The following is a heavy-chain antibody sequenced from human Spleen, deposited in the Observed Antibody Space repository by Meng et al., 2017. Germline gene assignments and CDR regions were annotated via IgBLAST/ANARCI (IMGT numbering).Heavy chain of an antibody. J-gene: IGHJ4*02. Sequence: SGPGLVGPSGTLSLTCTVSNGSVSRGGYFWSWIRHPPGKGLEWVGYISDIGHTNYNPSLKSRATISVDTSQNNLSLKLSSVTAADSAVYYCARGPTTMAHDFDYWGQGTLVTVSS. CDR2: ISDIGHT. CDR3: ARGPTTMAHDFDY. CDR1: NGSVSRGGYF. V-gene: IGHV4-61*03. D-gene: IGHD4-11*01.